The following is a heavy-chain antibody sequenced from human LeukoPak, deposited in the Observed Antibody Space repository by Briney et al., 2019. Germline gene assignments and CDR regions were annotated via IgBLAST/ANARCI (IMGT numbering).Heavy chain of an antibody. CDR2: ISSSYAI. V-gene: IGHV3-69-1*01. CDR3: ARDRHFVAFDI. CDR1: GFTFTAFT. J-gene: IGHJ3*02. Sequence: PGGSLRLSCAASGFTFTAFTINWVRQAPGKGLPWVSSISSSYAIYFADSVKGRFTISRDNAKNSVYLHMNSLRAEDTAVYYCARDRHFVAFDIWGQGTMVTVSS.